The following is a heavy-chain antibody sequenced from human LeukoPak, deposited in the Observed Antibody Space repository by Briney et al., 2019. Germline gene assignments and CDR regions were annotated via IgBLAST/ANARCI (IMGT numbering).Heavy chain of an antibody. Sequence: GGSLRLSCAASGFTFNTYAMNWVRQAPGKGLEWVSSISSRSDYIFYADSMKGRFAISRDNAKNSLYLQMNSLRAEDTAVYYFARDWTGWSFDPWGQGTLVTVSS. CDR3: ARDWTGWSFDP. D-gene: IGHD3/OR15-3a*01. CDR1: GFTFNTYA. V-gene: IGHV3-21*01. J-gene: IGHJ5*02. CDR2: ISSRSDYI.